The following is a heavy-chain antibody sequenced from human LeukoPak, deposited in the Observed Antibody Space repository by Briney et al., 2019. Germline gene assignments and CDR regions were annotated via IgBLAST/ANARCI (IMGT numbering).Heavy chain of an antibody. D-gene: IGHD1-7*01. J-gene: IGHJ5*02. V-gene: IGHV3-23*01. CDR1: GFTFSGYA. CDR2: ISGSGGST. Sequence: GGSLRLSCAASGFTFSGYAMSWVRQDPGKGLEWVSLISGSGGSTNNADSVKGRFTISRDNSKNTLYLQMNSLRAEDTAVYYCAKSHPKRLELRYWLLDPWGQGILVTVSS. CDR3: AKSHPKRLELRYWLLDP.